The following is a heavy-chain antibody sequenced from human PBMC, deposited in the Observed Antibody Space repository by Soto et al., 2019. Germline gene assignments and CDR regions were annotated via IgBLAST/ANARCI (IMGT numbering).Heavy chain of an antibody. D-gene: IGHD6-6*01. Sequence: SETLSLTCTVSGGSISSYYWSWIRQPPGKGLEWIGYIYYSGSTNYNPSLKSRVTISVDTSKNQFSLKLSSVTAADTAVYYCASSYSSSSSGYFDYWGQGTLVTVSS. CDR2: IYYSGST. CDR1: GGSISSYY. J-gene: IGHJ4*02. V-gene: IGHV4-59*08. CDR3: ASSYSSSSSGYFDY.